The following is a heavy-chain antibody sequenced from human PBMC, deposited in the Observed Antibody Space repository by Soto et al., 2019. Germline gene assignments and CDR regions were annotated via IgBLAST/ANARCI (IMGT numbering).Heavy chain of an antibody. CDR2: INAGNGNT. Sequence: ASVKVSCKASGYTFTSYIIHWVRQAPGQRLEWMGWINAGNGNTTYSPKFQGRVTIARDASASTAYMELSGLRSEDTAVYYCARPDTTFLEWFSPPSFHHWRQGTLVTVSS. J-gene: IGHJ1*01. CDR3: ARPDTTFLEWFSPPSFHH. V-gene: IGHV1-3*01. D-gene: IGHD3-3*01. CDR1: GYTFTSYI.